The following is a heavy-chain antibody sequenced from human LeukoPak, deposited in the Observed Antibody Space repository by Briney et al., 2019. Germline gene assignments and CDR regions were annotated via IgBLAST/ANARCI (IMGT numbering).Heavy chain of an antibody. CDR1: GFTFSSYN. CDR3: ARLEYYYVSGNYYKLFDY. CDR2: ISSSGSTI. J-gene: IGHJ4*02. V-gene: IGHV3-48*02. D-gene: IGHD3-10*01. Sequence: GGSLRLSCAASGFTFSSYNMNWVRQAPGKGLEWVSDISSSGSTIYFADSVKGRFTISRDNAKNSLYLQMNSLRDEDTAVYYCARLEYYYVSGNYYKLFDYWGQGALVTVCS.